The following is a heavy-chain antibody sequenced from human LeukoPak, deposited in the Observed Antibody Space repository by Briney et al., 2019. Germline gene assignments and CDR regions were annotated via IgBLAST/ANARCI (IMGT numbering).Heavy chain of an antibody. CDR2: ISAYNGNT. D-gene: IGHD2-2*02. Sequence: ASVKVSCKASGGTFSSYAISWVQQAPGQGLEWMGWISAYNGNTNYAQKLQGRVTMTTDTSTSTAYMELRSLRSDDTAVYYCASIQGYCSSTSCYTENWFDPWGQGTLVTVSS. CDR3: ASIQGYCSSTSCYTENWFDP. V-gene: IGHV1-18*01. CDR1: GGTFSSYA. J-gene: IGHJ5*02.